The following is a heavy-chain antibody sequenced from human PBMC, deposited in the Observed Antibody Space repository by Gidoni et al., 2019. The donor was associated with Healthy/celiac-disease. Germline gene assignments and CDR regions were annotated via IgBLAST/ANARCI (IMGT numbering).Heavy chain of an antibody. D-gene: IGHD1-20*01. CDR2: ISGSGGST. V-gene: IGHV3-23*01. Sequence: EVQLLESGGGLVQPGGSLRLSCAASGFTFSSYAMSWVRQAPGKGLGWVSAISGSGGSTYYSDSVKGRFTISRDNSKNTLYLQMNSLRAEDTAVYYCAKALEGSITFDYWGQGTLVTVSS. CDR1: GFTFSSYA. CDR3: AKALEGSITFDY. J-gene: IGHJ4*02.